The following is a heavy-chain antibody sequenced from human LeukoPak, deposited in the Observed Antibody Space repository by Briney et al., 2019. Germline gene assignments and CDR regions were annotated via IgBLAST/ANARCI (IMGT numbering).Heavy chain of an antibody. D-gene: IGHD1-1*01. CDR3: ARYWNDVANWFDP. CDR1: GYTFTGYY. Sequence: ASVKVSCKASGYTFTGYYMHWVRQAPGQGLEWMGWINPNSGDTNYAQKFQGRVTMTRDTSISTAYMELSRLRSDDTAVYYCARYWNDVANWFDPWGQGALVTVSS. J-gene: IGHJ5*02. CDR2: INPNSGDT. V-gene: IGHV1-2*02.